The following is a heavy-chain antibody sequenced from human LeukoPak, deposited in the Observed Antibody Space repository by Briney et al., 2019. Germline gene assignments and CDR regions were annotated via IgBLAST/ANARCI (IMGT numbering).Heavy chain of an antibody. D-gene: IGHD1-26*01. V-gene: IGHV1-69*05. CDR3: ARVVGNWFDP. J-gene: IGHJ5*02. Sequence: GASVKVSCKASGGTFSSYAISWVRQAPGQGLEWMGGIIPIFGTANYAQKFQGRVTITTDESTSTAYMELSSLRSEDTAVYYCARVVGNWFDPWGQGTLVTVSS. CDR1: GGTFSSYA. CDR2: IIPIFGTA.